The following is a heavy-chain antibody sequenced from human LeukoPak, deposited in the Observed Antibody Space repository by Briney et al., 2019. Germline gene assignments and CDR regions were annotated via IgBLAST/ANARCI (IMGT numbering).Heavy chain of an antibody. D-gene: IGHD3-22*01. V-gene: IGHV4-34*01. CDR3: ARGRGYYDSSGPRYYYSYRDV. Sequence: SETLSLTCAVYGGSFSGYYWSWIRQPPGKGLGWIGEINHSGSTNYNPSLKSRVTISVDTSKNQFSLKLSSVTAADSAVYYCARGRGYYDSSGPRYYYSYRDVWGKGTTVTVSS. CDR2: INHSGST. J-gene: IGHJ6*03. CDR1: GGSFSGYY.